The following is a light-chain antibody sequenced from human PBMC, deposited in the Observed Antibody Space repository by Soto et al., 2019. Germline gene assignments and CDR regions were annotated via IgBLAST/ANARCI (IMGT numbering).Light chain of an antibody. V-gene: IGKV3-20*01. J-gene: IGKJ2*01. CDR3: QQYGSSPRYT. CDR2: GAS. Sequence: EIVLTQSPGNLSLSPGDRATLSCRASQSVSSSFLAWYQQKPGQAPRLLIYGASSRATGVPDRFSGSGSGTDFTLTISRLEPEDFVVYYCQQYGSSPRYTFGQGTKLEIK. CDR1: QSVSSSF.